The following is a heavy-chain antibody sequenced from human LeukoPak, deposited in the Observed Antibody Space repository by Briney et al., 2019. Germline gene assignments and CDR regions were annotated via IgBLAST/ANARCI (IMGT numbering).Heavy chain of an antibody. CDR2: IDPSDSYT. D-gene: IGHD3-10*01. J-gene: IGHJ4*02. Sequence: GESLKISCKGSGYSFTSYWISWVRQMPGKGLEWMGRIDPSDSYTNYSPSFQGHVTISADKSISTAYLQWSSLKASDTAMYYCARVRLWFGEPSHFDYWGPGTLVTVSS. V-gene: IGHV5-10-1*01. CDR3: ARVRLWFGEPSHFDY. CDR1: GYSFTSYW.